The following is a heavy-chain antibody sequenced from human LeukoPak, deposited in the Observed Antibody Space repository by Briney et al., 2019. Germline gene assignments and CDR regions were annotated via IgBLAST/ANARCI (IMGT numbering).Heavy chain of an antibody. Sequence: GGSLRLSCAASGFSFSSYSMNWVRQAPGKGLEWVSYISSSSSTIYYADSVKGRFTISRDNAKNSLYLQMNSLRAEDTAVYYCARPRVGATGWFDPWGQGTLVTVSS. D-gene: IGHD1-26*01. CDR2: ISSSSSTI. CDR1: GFSFSSYS. J-gene: IGHJ5*02. CDR3: ARPRVGATGWFDP. V-gene: IGHV3-48*01.